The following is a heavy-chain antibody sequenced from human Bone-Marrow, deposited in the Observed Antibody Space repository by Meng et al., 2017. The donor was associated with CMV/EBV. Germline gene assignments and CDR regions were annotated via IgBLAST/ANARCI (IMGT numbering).Heavy chain of an antibody. CDR2: MNPNSGNT. V-gene: IGHV1-8*03. CDR3: ARGEWLWNGFDF. CDR1: GYTFTSYD. D-gene: IGHD3-3*01. Sequence: ASVKVSCKASGYTFTSYDINWVRQATGQGLEWMGWMNPNSGNTGYAQKFQGRVTITRNTSISTAYMELSSLRSEDTAVYDCARGEWLWNGFDFWGQGTMVTVSS. J-gene: IGHJ3*01.